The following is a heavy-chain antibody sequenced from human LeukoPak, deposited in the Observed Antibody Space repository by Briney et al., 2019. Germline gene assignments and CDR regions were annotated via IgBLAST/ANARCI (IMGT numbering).Heavy chain of an antibody. Sequence: KPSETLSLTCAVSGGSISSSNWWSWVRQPPGKGLEWIGEIYHSGSTYYNPSLKSRVTISVDRSENQFSLKLSSVTAADTAVYYCARGSEAAAADVWGQGTTVTVSS. D-gene: IGHD2-15*01. CDR1: GGSISSSNW. CDR2: IYHSGST. CDR3: ARGSEAAAADV. J-gene: IGHJ6*02. V-gene: IGHV4-4*02.